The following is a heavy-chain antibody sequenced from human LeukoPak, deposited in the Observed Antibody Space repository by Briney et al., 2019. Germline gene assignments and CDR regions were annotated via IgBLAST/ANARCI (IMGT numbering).Heavy chain of an antibody. CDR3: AKIYDSSGYHDY. CDR2: IRYDGSNK. J-gene: IGHJ4*02. V-gene: IGHV3-30*02. CDR1: GFTFSSYG. Sequence: GGFLRLSCAASGFTFSSYGMHWVRQAPGKGLEWVAFIRYDGSNKYYADSVKGRFTISRDNSKNTLYLQMNSLRAEDTAVYYCAKIYDSSGYHDYWGQGTLVTVSS. D-gene: IGHD3-22*01.